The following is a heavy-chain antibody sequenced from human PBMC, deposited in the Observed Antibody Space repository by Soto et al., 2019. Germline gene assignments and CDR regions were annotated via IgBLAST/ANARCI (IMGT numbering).Heavy chain of an antibody. Sequence: EVQLLESGGGLVQPGGSLRLSCAASGFTFSSYAMSWVRQAPGKGLEWVSAISGSGGSTYYADFVKGRFTISRDNSKNTLYLQMNSLRAEDTAVYYCAKDRGYCSGGSCYSLGVLDYWGQGTLVTVSS. D-gene: IGHD2-15*01. J-gene: IGHJ4*02. CDR2: ISGSGGST. CDR1: GFTFSSYA. V-gene: IGHV3-23*01. CDR3: AKDRGYCSGGSCYSLGVLDY.